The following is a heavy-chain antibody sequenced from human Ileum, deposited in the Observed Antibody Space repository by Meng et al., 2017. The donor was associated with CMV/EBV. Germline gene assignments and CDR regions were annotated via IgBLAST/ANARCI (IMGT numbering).Heavy chain of an antibody. J-gene: IGHJ4*02. CDR1: GFTFSSYA. Sequence: CAASGFTFSSYAMHWVRQAPGKGLEWVAVISYDGSNKYYADSVKGRFTISRDNSKNTLYLQMNSLRAEDTAVYYCARGDYGDYVGVWGQGTLVTVSS. CDR2: ISYDGSNK. V-gene: IGHV3-30*04. CDR3: ARGDYGDYVGV. D-gene: IGHD4-17*01.